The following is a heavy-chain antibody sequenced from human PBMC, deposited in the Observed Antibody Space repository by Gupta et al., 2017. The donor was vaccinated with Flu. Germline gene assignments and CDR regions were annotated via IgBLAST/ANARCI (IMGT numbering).Heavy chain of an antibody. CDR2: VSHSGST. CDR3: ARRGYSGYDYTGYFDP. J-gene: IGHJ5*02. Sequence: PPGKGLELSGDVSHSGSTNSNPSLKSRVSISVDTSKKQFALKLTSVTAADTAVYYCARRGYSGYDYTGYFDPWGQGTLVTVSS. V-gene: IGHV4-34*01. D-gene: IGHD5-12*01.